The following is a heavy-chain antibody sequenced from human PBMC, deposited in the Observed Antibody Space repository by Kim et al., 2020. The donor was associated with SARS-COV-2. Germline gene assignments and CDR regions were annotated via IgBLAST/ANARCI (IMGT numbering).Heavy chain of an antibody. CDR3: ARDLYYYGSGSFDP. J-gene: IGHJ5*02. Sequence: ADSVKGRFTNARDNSKNTLYLQMNSLRAEETAVYYWARDLYYYGSGSFDPWGQGTLVTVSS. V-gene: IGHV3-33*01. D-gene: IGHD3-10*01.